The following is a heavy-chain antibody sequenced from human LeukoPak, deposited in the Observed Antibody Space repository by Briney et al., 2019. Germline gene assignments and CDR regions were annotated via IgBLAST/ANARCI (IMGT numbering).Heavy chain of an antibody. CDR1: GFTFDDYT. J-gene: IGHJ5*02. D-gene: IGHD2-8*02. V-gene: IGHV3-23*01. Sequence: PGGSLRLSCAASGFTFDDYTMHWVRQAPGKGLEWVSAISVSADRTYYADSVKGRFTISRDNSKNTLYLQMNYLRAEDTAVYYCAKSPSTGGPNWFDPWGQGTLVTVSS. CDR2: ISVSADRT. CDR3: AKSPSTGGPNWFDP.